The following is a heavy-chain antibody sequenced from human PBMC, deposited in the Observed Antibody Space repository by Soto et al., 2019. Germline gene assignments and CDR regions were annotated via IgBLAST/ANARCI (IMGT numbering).Heavy chain of an antibody. D-gene: IGHD2-21*01. J-gene: IGHJ4*02. CDR3: AKDREIGESVEYFDY. Sequence: PGGSLRLSCAASGFTFSSYGMHWVRQAPGKGLEWVAVISYDGSNKYYADSVKGRFTISRDNSKNTLYLQMNSLRAEDTAVYYCAKDREIGESVEYFDYWGQGTLVTVSS. CDR2: ISYDGSNK. CDR1: GFTFSSYG. V-gene: IGHV3-30*18.